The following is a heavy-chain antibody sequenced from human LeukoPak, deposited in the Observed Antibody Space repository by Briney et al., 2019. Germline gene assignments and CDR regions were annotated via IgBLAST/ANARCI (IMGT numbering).Heavy chain of an antibody. Sequence: PSQTLSLTCAVSGGSISSGGYSWSWIRQPPGKGLEWIGYIYHSGSTYYNPSLKSRVTISVDRSKNQFSLKLSSVTAADTAVYYCARVGAPTYYYGSGSQPIDYWGQGTLVTVSS. CDR2: IYHSGST. V-gene: IGHV4-30-2*01. J-gene: IGHJ4*02. CDR3: ARVGAPTYYYGSGSQPIDY. D-gene: IGHD3-10*01. CDR1: GGSISSGGYS.